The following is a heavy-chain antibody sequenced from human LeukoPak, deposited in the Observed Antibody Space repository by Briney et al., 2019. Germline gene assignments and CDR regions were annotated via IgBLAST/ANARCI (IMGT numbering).Heavy chain of an antibody. V-gene: IGHV3-21*01. CDR2: ISSSSSYI. J-gene: IGHJ4*02. Sequence: GGSLRLSCAASGFTFSSYSMNWVRQAPGKGLEWVSSISSSSSYIYYADSAKGRFTISGDNAKNSLYLQMNSLRAEDTAVYYCLPMITFGGVIVNWGQGTLVTVSS. CDR1: GFTFSSYS. D-gene: IGHD3-16*02. CDR3: LPMITFGGVIVN.